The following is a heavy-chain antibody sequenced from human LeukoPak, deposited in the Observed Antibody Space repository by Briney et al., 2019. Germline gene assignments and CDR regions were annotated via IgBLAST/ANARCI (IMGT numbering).Heavy chain of an antibody. CDR2: INPNRGGT. Sequence: GASVKVSCKASGYTFTGYYMHWVRQAPGQGLEWMGWINPNRGGTNYAQKFQGRVTMTRDTSISTAYMELSRLRSDDTAVYYCARDVRAAAGHFDYWGQGTLVTVSS. V-gene: IGHV1-2*02. D-gene: IGHD6-25*01. CDR1: GYTFTGYY. J-gene: IGHJ4*02. CDR3: ARDVRAAAGHFDY.